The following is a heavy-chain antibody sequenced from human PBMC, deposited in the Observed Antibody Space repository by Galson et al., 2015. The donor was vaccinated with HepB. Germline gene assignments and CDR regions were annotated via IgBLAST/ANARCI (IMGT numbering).Heavy chain of an antibody. CDR2: IDWDDDK. V-gene: IGHV2-70*17. D-gene: IGHD5-12*01. Sequence: PALVKPTQTLTLTCTLSGLSLNTSGMCVTWIRQPPGKALEWLARIDWDDDKFYSTSLKTRLTISKDTSKNQVVLTMTNMDPADTATYYCARKAMDIPLAYYFDYWGQGTLVTVSS. CDR1: GLSLNTSGMC. CDR3: ARKAMDIPLAYYFDY. J-gene: IGHJ4*02.